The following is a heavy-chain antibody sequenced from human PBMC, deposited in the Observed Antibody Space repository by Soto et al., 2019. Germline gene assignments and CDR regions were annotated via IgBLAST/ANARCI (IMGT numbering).Heavy chain of an antibody. V-gene: IGHV1-18*01. CDR2: ISAYNGNT. J-gene: IGHJ6*02. Sequence: ASVKVSCKASGYTFTSYGISWVRQAPGQGLEWMGWISAYNGNTNYAQKLQGRVTMTTDTSTSTAYMELRSLRSDDTAVYYCAREGYSDYDWDRDYYYYYGMDVWGQGTTVTVSS. CDR1: GYTFTSYG. CDR3: AREGYSDYDWDRDYYYYYGMDV. D-gene: IGHD5-12*01.